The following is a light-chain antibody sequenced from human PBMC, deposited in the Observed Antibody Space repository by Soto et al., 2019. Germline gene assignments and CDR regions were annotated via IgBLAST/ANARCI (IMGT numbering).Light chain of an antibody. CDR2: DAS. V-gene: IGKV3-11*01. J-gene: IGKJ2*01. CDR3: QQHSSWPRT. CDR1: QSVSSY. Sequence: EIVLTQSPATLSLSPGERATLSCRASQSVSSYLVWYQQKPGQTPRLLIYDASNRATGIPARFSGSESGTDFTLTISRLEPEDFAVYYCQQHSSWPRTFGQGTKLEIK.